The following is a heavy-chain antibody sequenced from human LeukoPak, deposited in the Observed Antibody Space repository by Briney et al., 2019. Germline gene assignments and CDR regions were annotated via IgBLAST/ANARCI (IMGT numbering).Heavy chain of an antibody. CDR3: AKVNDYGDYVSFDY. D-gene: IGHD4-17*01. CDR2: IRYDGSNK. Sequence: GGALRLSCAASGFTFSSYGMHGVRQAPGKGLEGVAFIRYDGSNKYYAGSVKGRFTISRDNSKNTLYLQMNSLRAEDTAVYYCAKVNDYGDYVSFDYWGQGTLVTVSS. CDR1: GFTFSSYG. V-gene: IGHV3-30*02. J-gene: IGHJ4*02.